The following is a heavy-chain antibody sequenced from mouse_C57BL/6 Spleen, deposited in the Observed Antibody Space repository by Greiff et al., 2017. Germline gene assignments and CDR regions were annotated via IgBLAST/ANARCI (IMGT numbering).Heavy chain of an antibody. CDR3: ARKTGIVDAWFGY. J-gene: IGHJ3*01. Sequence: VQLQQSGAELVKPGASVKMSCKASGYTFTGYWITWVKQRPGQGLEWIGDIYPGSGSTNYNEKFKSKATLTVDTSSSTAYMQLSSLTSEDSAVYDCARKTGIVDAWFGYWGQGTLVTVSA. CDR2: IYPGSGST. CDR1: GYTFTGYW. V-gene: IGHV1-55*01.